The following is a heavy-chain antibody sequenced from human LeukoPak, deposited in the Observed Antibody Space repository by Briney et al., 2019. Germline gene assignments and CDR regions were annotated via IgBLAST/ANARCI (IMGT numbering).Heavy chain of an antibody. J-gene: IGHJ3*02. CDR1: GYTFTGYY. Sequence: GASVKVSCKASGYTFTGYYMHWVRQAPGQGLEWMGWINPNSGGTNYAQKFQGRVTMTRDTSISTAYMELSRLRSDDTAVYYCARVGSDYYDSSGGLDAFDIWGQGTMVTVSS. CDR3: ARVGSDYYDSSGGLDAFDI. CDR2: INPNSGGT. D-gene: IGHD3-22*01. V-gene: IGHV1-2*02.